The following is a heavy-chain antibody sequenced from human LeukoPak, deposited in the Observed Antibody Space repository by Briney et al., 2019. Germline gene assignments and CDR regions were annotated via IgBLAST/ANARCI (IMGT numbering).Heavy chain of an antibody. Sequence: GGSLRLSCAASGFTFSTYAMSWVRHTPGKGLEWVSGISSGGNTQYTDSGEGRFTVSRDNSKNTLHLQMESLRAEDTAIYYCTKDRRQWVVPYFDSWGQGTVVTVSS. CDR2: ISSGGNT. D-gene: IGHD6-19*01. CDR3: TKDRRQWVVPYFDS. J-gene: IGHJ4*02. CDR1: GFTFSTYA. V-gene: IGHV3-23*01.